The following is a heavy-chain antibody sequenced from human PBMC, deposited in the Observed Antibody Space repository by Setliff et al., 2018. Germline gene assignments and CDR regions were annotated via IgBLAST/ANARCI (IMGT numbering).Heavy chain of an antibody. J-gene: IGHJ6*03. D-gene: IGHD3-3*01. V-gene: IGHV1-18*01. Sequence: GASVKVSCKTSGYSFTSYGISWVRQAPGQGLEWMGHITTYNDNTKYAQKFQGRITVTTDLSTSTAYLDLRSLRSDDTAVYYCVRMSGFLYMDVWGKGTTVTVSS. CDR3: VRMSGFLYMDV. CDR2: ITTYNDNT. CDR1: GYSFTSYG.